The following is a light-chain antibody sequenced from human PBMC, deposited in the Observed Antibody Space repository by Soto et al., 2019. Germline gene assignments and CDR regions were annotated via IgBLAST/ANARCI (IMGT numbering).Light chain of an antibody. V-gene: IGKV3-15*01. CDR3: QQYNNWPPWT. CDR2: GAS. J-gene: IGKJ1*01. Sequence: EIVMTQSPATLSVSPGERATLSCRASQSVSNNLAWYQQKPVQEPRLLIYGASTWATGIPARFSGSWSGTEFTLTISSLQSEEFAVYYCQQYNNWPPWTFGQWTKVEIK. CDR1: QSVSNN.